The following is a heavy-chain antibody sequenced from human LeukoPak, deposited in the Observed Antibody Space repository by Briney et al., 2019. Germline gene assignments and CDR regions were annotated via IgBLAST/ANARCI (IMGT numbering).Heavy chain of an antibody. Sequence: PSETLSLTCTVSGGSICSYYWTWIRPPAGQGLEWIGRFYSTGSTNYNPSLKSRVTMSVDTSKNQFSLKLSSVTAADTAVYYWARDQYSGSLDYWGQGTLVTVSS. D-gene: IGHD1-26*01. J-gene: IGHJ4*02. CDR3: ARDQYSGSLDY. CDR2: FYSTGST. CDR1: GGSICSYY. V-gene: IGHV4-4*07.